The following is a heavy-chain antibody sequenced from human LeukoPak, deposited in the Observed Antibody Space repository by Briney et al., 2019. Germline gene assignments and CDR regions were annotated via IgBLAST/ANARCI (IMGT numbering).Heavy chain of an antibody. CDR3: AKGDFWSGYSYYFDY. Sequence: PGGSLRLSCAASGFTFSSYAMSWVRQAPGKGLEWVSAISGSGGSTYYADSVKGRFTISRDNSKNTLYLQMNSLRAEDTAVYYCAKGDFWSGYSYYFDYWGQGTLVTVSS. J-gene: IGHJ4*02. V-gene: IGHV3-23*01. CDR2: ISGSGGST. D-gene: IGHD3-3*01. CDR1: GFTFSSYA.